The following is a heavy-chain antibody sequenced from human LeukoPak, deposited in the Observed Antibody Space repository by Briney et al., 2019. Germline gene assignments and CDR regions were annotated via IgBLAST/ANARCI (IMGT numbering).Heavy chain of an antibody. CDR3: ARGPYYYDSSGYLLGY. CDR1: GYTFIDSY. Sequence: ASVKVSCKPSGYTFIDSYIHWVRQAPGQGLEWMGWINPNSGGTNYAQKFQGRVTMTRDTSISTAYMELSSLRSEDTAVYYCARGPYYYDSSGYLLGYWGQGTLVTVSS. V-gene: IGHV1-2*02. D-gene: IGHD3-22*01. CDR2: INPNSGGT. J-gene: IGHJ4*02.